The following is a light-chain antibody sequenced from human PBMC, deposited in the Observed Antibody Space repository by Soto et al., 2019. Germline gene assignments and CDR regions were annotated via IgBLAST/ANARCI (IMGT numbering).Light chain of an antibody. J-gene: IGLJ2*01. CDR3: SSYAGSNTVV. CDR1: SSDVGGYNY. V-gene: IGLV2-8*01. Sequence: QSVLSQPPSASGSPGQSVTISCTGTSSDVGGYNYVSWYQQHPGKAPKLMIYEVSKRPSGVPDRFSGSKSGNTASLTVSGLQADDDYDYYCSSYAGSNTVVFGEGTKLTVL. CDR2: EVS.